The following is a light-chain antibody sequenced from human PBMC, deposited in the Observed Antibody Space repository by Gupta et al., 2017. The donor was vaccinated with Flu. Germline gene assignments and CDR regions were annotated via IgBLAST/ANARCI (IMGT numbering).Light chain of an antibody. CDR2: EVI. J-gene: IGLJ3*02. V-gene: IGLV2-14*01. Sequence: QSALTQPAPVSGSPGQSITTSCTGTSSDVGGYNYVSWYQHHPGKAPKLMIYEVIKRPSGVSNRFSGSKSGNTASLTISGLQAEDEADYYCSSYASSNSLEFGGGTKLTVL. CDR3: SSYASSNSLE. CDR1: SSDVGGYNY.